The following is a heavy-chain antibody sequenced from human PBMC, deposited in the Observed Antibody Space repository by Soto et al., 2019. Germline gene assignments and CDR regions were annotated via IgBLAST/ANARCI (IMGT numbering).Heavy chain of an antibody. Sequence: QVQLQESGPGLVKPSQTLSLTCTVSGGSISSGGYYWNWIRQHPGMGLAWIGYIYYSGSTYYNPSLKSRVTISVDRSKNPFSLKLSSVTAADTAVYYCARETSSSWYLYYYGMDVWGQGTTVTVSS. D-gene: IGHD6-13*01. V-gene: IGHV4-31*03. CDR2: IYYSGST. CDR1: GGSISSGGYY. CDR3: ARETSSSWYLYYYGMDV. J-gene: IGHJ6*02.